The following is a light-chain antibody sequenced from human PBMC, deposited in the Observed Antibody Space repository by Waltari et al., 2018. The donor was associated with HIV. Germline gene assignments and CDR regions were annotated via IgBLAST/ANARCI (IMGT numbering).Light chain of an antibody. CDR3: QVWDSSSHHYV. J-gene: IGLJ1*01. V-gene: IGLV3-21*02. Sequence: SYVLTQPPSVSVAPGQTARLTCGGGRIGHKSEQWYPQKPGQAPVLGVYDDSDRPSGIPERLSGSNSGNTATLTISRVEGGDEADYFCQVWDSSSHHYVFGTGTKVTVL. CDR1: RIGHKS. CDR2: DDS.